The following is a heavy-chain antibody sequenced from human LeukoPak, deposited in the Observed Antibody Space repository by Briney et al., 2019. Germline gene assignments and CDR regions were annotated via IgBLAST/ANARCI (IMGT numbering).Heavy chain of an antibody. J-gene: IGHJ1*01. CDR1: GFTFNKYS. V-gene: IGHV3-30*04. Sequence: GGSLRLSCAASGFTFNKYSIHWVRQAPGKGLEWVAVSSYDGSIEFYGDSVKGRFTISRDNSKNTLYLQMNSLRAEDTAVYYCAKVGVAEYFQHWGQGTLVTVSS. CDR2: SSYDGSIE. CDR3: AKVGVAEYFQH. D-gene: IGHD3-10*01.